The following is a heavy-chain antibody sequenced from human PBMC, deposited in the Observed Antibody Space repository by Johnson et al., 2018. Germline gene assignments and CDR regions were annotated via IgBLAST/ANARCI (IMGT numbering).Heavy chain of an antibody. CDR3: GTWTTVTTGYFQH. CDR1: GFTFSSYA. CDR2: ISGSGGST. Sequence: VQLQESGGGLVQXGGSLRLSCAASGFTFSSYAMSWVRQAPGKGLEWVSAISGSGGSTYYADSVKGRFTIARDNSKNTLYLQMNSLRAEDTAVYYCGTWTTVTTGYFQHWGQGTLVTVSS. J-gene: IGHJ1*01. V-gene: IGHV3-23*01. D-gene: IGHD4-17*01.